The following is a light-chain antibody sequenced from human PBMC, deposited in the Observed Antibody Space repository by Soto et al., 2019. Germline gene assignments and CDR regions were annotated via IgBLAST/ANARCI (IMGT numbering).Light chain of an antibody. CDR3: SSYTSGSLVV. CDR1: SSDVGGFNY. CDR2: EVS. J-gene: IGLJ2*01. V-gene: IGLV2-14*01. Sequence: QPVLTQPASVSGSPGQSITISCTGTSSDVGGFNYVSWYQQHPGKVPKLMIFEVSNRPSGVSPRFSASKSGNTASLTISGLQAEDEADYYCSSYTSGSLVVFGGGTKLTVL.